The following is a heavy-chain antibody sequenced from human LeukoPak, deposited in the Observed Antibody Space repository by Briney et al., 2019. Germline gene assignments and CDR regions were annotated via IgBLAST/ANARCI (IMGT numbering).Heavy chain of an antibody. J-gene: IGHJ4*02. CDR2: ISAYNGNT. Sequence: RASVKVSCKASGYTFTSYGISWVRQAPGQGLEWLGWISAYNGNTNYAQKLQGRVTMTTDTSTSTAYMELRSLRSDDTAVYYCARDPSNTSGWSPYFDYWGQGTLVTVSA. CDR3: ARDPSNTSGWSPYFDY. V-gene: IGHV1-18*01. CDR1: GYTFTSYG. D-gene: IGHD6-13*01.